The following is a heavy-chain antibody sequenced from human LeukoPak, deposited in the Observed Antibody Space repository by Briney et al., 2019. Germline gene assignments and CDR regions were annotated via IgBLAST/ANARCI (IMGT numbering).Heavy chain of an antibody. Sequence: ASVKVSCKASGYTFTSYAMHWVRQAPGQRLEWMGWINAGNGNTKYSQKFKGRVTITRDTSASTAYMELSSLRSEDTAVYYCARDRSNRDYGDYEGGFDYWGQGTLVTVSS. CDR1: GYTFTSYA. CDR3: ARDRSNRDYGDYEGGFDY. D-gene: IGHD4-17*01. J-gene: IGHJ4*02. V-gene: IGHV1-3*01. CDR2: INAGNGNT.